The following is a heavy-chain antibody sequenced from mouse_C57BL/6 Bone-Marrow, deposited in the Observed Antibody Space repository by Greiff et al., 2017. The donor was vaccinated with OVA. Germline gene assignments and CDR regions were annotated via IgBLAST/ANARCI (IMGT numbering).Heavy chain of an antibody. D-gene: IGHD2-3*01. CDR2: IYPGDGDT. J-gene: IGHJ2*01. CDR1: GYAFSSSW. CDR3: ARHEDGYYASYFDY. Sequence: VQLVESGPELVKPGASVKISCKASGYAFSSSWMNWVKQRPGKGLEWIGRIYPGDGDTNYNGKFKGKATLTADKSSSTAYMQHSSLTSEDSAVYFCARHEDGYYASYFDYWGQGTTLTVSS. V-gene: IGHV1-82*01.